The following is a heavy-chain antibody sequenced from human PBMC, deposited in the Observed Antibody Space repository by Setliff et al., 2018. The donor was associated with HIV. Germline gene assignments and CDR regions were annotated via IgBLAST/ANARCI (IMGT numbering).Heavy chain of an antibody. V-gene: IGHV5-51*01. D-gene: IGHD3-22*01. CDR3: ARPYFHQSSDAFQI. Sequence: GESLKISCKGSGYNFTSYWISWVRQMPGKGLEWMGIIYPGDSDTRYSPSFQGQVTISADKSISTAYLQWSSLKASDTAMYYCARPYFHQSSDAFQIWGQGTMVTVSS. CDR2: IYPGDSDT. CDR1: GYNFTSYW. J-gene: IGHJ3*02.